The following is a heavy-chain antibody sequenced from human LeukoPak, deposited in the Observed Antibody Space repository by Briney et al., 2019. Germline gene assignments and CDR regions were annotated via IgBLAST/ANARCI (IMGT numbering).Heavy chain of an antibody. Sequence: GGSLRLSCAASGFSFSSYWMSWVRQAPGKGLEWVANIKHDGSERYYLDSVKGRFTISRDNAKNSLYLEMNTLRAEDTAIYYCARASNSSWYVWGQGTLVTVSS. CDR1: GFSFSSYW. CDR2: IKHDGSER. V-gene: IGHV3-7*01. D-gene: IGHD6-13*01. J-gene: IGHJ4*02. CDR3: ARASNSSWYV.